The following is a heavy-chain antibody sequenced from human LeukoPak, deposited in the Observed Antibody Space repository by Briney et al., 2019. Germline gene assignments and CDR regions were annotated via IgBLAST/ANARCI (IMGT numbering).Heavy chain of an antibody. V-gene: IGHV3-21*04. J-gene: IGHJ6*02. D-gene: IGHD3-16*01. Sequence: GGSLRLSCAASGFTFSTYTMNWVRQAPGKGLEWVSSSSRSGSYKYYADSMRGRFTIARDNAKNLLYLQMSNLRAEDTAVYFCARGGGLDVWGQGATVTVSS. CDR3: ARGGGLDV. CDR2: SSRSGSYK. CDR1: GFTFSTYT.